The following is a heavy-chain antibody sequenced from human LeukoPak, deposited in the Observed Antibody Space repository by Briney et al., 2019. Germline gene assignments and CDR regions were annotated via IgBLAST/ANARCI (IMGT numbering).Heavy chain of an antibody. D-gene: IGHD3-10*01. J-gene: IGHJ1*01. CDR3: TTESGGNVLLWFGELSEYFQH. CDR1: GFTFSNAW. CDR2: IKSKTDGGTT. V-gene: IGHV3-15*01. Sequence: GGSLRLSCAASGFTFSNAWMSWVRQAPGKGLEWVGRIKSKTDGGTTDYAAPVKGRFTISRDDSKNTLYLQMNSLKTEDTAVYYCTTESGGNVLLWFGELSEYFQHWGQGTLVTVSS.